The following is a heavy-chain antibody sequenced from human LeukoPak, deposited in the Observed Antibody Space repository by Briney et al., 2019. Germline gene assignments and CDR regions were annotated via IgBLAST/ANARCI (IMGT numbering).Heavy chain of an antibody. J-gene: IGHJ3*02. CDR2: ISAYNGNT. Sequence: GASVKVSCKASGYTFTSYGISWVRQAPGQGLEWMGWISAYNGNTNYAQKLQGRVTMTTDTSTSTAYMELRSLRSDDTAVYYCARDLKSLAAAGELDDAFDIWGQGTMVTVSS. CDR3: ARDLKSLAAAGELDDAFDI. CDR1: GYTFTSYG. D-gene: IGHD6-13*01. V-gene: IGHV1-18*01.